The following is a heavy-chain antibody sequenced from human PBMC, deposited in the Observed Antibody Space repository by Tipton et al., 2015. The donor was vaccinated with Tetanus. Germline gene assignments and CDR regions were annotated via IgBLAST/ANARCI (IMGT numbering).Heavy chain of an antibody. D-gene: IGHD2-15*01. CDR2: IHYTGST. Sequence: LRLSCRVSGGDIIVSNFYWGWIRQPPGKGLEWIGSIHYTGSTCLNPSLKSRVTISVDTSKNQFSLNLTSVTAADTAFYYCARQSCSGGSCRFDPWGQGTLVTVSS. J-gene: IGHJ5*02. CDR3: ARQSCSGGSCRFDP. CDR1: GGDIIVSNFY. V-gene: IGHV4-39*01.